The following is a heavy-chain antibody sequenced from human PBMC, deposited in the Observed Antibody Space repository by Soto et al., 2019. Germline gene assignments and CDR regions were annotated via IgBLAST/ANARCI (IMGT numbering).Heavy chain of an antibody. CDR1: GYTFTSYG. CDR2: ISAYNGNT. CDR3: ARVGFWYNWNVTPLRWFDP. J-gene: IGHJ5*02. V-gene: IGHV1-18*01. D-gene: IGHD1-1*01. Sequence: QVQLVQSGAEVKKPGASVKVSCKASGYTFTSYGISWVRQAPGQGVEWMGWISAYNGNTNYAQKLQGRVTMTTDTSTSTAYMEQRSLRSDDTAVYYCARVGFWYNWNVTPLRWFDPWGQGTLVTVSS.